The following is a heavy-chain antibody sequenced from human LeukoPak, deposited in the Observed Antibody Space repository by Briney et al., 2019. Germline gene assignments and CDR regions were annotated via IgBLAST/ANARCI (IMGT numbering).Heavy chain of an antibody. D-gene: IGHD6-19*01. V-gene: IGHV4-34*01. CDR1: GGSFSGYS. CDR3: ARAPGLQWSRKIGYY. J-gene: IGHJ4*02. Sequence: SETLSLTCAVYGGSFSGYSWSWIRQPPGKGLDWMGEINHSGSTNYNPSPKSRVTISVDTSKNQFSLKLSSVTAADTAVYYCARAPGLQWSRKIGYYWGQGTLVTVSS. CDR2: INHSGST.